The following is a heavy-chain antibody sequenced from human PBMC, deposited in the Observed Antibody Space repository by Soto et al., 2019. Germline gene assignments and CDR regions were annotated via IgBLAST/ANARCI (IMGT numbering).Heavy chain of an antibody. CDR2: IKQDGREK. V-gene: IGHV3-7*03. CDR3: AGDGVRNGAYNGWLDP. J-gene: IGHJ5*02. CDR1: GFSFSSYW. Sequence: EVQLVESGGGLVQPGGSLRLSCAASGFSFSSYWMTWVRQAPGKGLEWVANIKQDGREKYYVASVKGRFSISRDNGKNLLYLQMDSLTPDDTAVYYCAGDGVRNGAYNGWLDPWGQGTLVTVSS. D-gene: IGHD3-16*01.